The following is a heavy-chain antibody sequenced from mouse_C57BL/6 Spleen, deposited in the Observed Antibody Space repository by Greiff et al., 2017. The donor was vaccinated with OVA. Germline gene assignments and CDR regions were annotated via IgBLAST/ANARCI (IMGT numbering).Heavy chain of an antibody. CDR3: ARGGITIDYFDY. CDR2: INPGSGGT. V-gene: IGHV1-54*01. Sequence: QVQLQQSGAELVRPGTSVKVSCKASGYAFTNYLIEWVKQRPGQGLEWIGVINPGSGGTNYNEKFKGKATLTADKSSSTAYMQLSSLTSEDSAVYFCARGGITIDYFDYWGQGTTLTVSS. CDR1: GYAFTNYL. J-gene: IGHJ2*01.